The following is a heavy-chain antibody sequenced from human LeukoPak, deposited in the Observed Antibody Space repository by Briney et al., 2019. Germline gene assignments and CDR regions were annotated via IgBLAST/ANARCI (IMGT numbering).Heavy chain of an antibody. Sequence: GGSLRLSCEASGFYVSSNYMTWVRQAPGKGLEWVSLIYGDGTTDYADSVKGRFHISRHNSKNTLYLQMNSLRAEDTAVYYCARGIIYLDYWGQGTLVTVSS. CDR1: GFYVSSNY. V-gene: IGHV3-53*04. J-gene: IGHJ4*02. CDR2: IYGDGTT. CDR3: ARGIIYLDY. D-gene: IGHD3-10*01.